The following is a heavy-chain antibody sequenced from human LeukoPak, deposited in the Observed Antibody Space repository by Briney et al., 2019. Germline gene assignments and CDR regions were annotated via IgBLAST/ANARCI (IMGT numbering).Heavy chain of an antibody. D-gene: IGHD2-2*01. CDR1: GFTFSSYG. J-gene: IGHJ5*02. V-gene: IGHV3-30*18. Sequence: GGSLRLSCAASGFTFSSYGMHWVRQAPGEGLEWVAVISYDGSNKYYADSVKGRFTISRDNSKNTLYLQMNSLRAEDTAVYYCAKAGSRDIVVVPAAMGWFDPWGQGTLVTVSS. CDR2: ISYDGSNK. CDR3: AKAGSRDIVVVPAAMGWFDP.